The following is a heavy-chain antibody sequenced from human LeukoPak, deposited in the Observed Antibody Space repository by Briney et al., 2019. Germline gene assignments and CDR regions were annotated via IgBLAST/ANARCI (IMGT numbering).Heavy chain of an antibody. CDR2: VSTSGDNG. CDR1: GFTFNNYG. CDR3: AKGGTGTTVRYFDY. Sequence: QPGGSLRLSCAASGFTFNNYGMNWVRQALGKGLEWVSVVSTSGDNGYYADSVQGRFTISRDNSKNSLYLQMNSLRAEDTAVYYCAKGGTGTTVRYFDYWGQGTLVTVSS. J-gene: IGHJ4*02. V-gene: IGHV3-23*01. D-gene: IGHD1-7*01.